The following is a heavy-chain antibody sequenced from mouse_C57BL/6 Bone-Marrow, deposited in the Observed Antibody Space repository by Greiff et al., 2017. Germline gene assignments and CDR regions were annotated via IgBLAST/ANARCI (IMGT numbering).Heavy chain of an antibody. CDR2: IDPSDSYT. Sequence: QVQLQQPGAELVKPGASVKLSCKASGYTFTSYWMQWVKQRPGQGLEWIGEIDPSDSYTNYNQKFKGKATLTVDTSSCTAYMQLSSLTSEDSAVYYCARNDGPLDYWGQGTSVTVSS. CDR3: ARNDGPLDY. V-gene: IGHV1-50*01. D-gene: IGHD2-12*01. J-gene: IGHJ4*01. CDR1: GYTFTSYW.